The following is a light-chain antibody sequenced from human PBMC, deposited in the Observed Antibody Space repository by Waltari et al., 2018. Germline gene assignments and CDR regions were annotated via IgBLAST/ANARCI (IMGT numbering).Light chain of an antibody. CDR1: QNVGTS. CDR3: QQYEDWPGHS. CDR2: GAY. J-gene: IGKJ4*01. V-gene: IGKV3-15*01. Sequence: EILVTQSPATLSVSPGERVTLSCRASQNVGTSLAWYQQKPGQTPRLLIFGAYSRASGVQARFSGSGSGTDFTLAISSLHSEVFAFYYCQQYEDWPGHSFGGGTKGQIE.